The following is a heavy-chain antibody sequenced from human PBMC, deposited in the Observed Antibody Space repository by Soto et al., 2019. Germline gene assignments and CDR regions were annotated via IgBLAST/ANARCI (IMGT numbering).Heavy chain of an antibody. J-gene: IGHJ4*02. CDR2: ISNDGSNK. Sequence: PGGSLRLFCAASGFTFSSYAMHWVRQAPGKGLECVAVISNDGSNKYYADCVKGRFTISRDNSKNTLYLQMNSLRAEDTAVYYCARDGVDSSGWMGYWGQGTLVT. CDR3: ARDGVDSSGWMGY. V-gene: IGHV3-30-3*01. CDR1: GFTFSSYA. D-gene: IGHD6-19*01.